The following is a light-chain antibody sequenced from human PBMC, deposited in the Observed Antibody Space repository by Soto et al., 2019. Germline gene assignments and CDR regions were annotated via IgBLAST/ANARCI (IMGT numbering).Light chain of an antibody. CDR2: DAS. CDR1: QSVETY. J-gene: IGKJ3*01. V-gene: IGKV3-11*01. CDR3: QQRHTWPPS. Sequence: EIVLTQSPVILSLSPGESGTLSCRTSQSVETYLTWYQQKPGHPPKLLIYDASDRAPGVPARFIGSGSETDFTLTITSLDPEDFAVYYCQQRHTWPPSFGPGPTVDFK.